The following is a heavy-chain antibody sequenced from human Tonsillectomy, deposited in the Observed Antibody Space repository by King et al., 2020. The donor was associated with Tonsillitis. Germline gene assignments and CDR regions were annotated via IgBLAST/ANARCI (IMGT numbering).Heavy chain of an antibody. CDR2: INSDGTST. Sequence: EVQLVESGGGLVQPGGSLRLSCAASGFTFRSYWMYWVRQAPETGLVGVSHINSDGTSTTYADSVKGRFTISRDNAKNTLYLQMNSLRAEDTAVYYCARDSSGSYWGQGTLDTVSS. CDR1: GFTFRSYW. J-gene: IGHJ4*02. CDR3: ARDSSGSY. V-gene: IGHV3-74*01. D-gene: IGHD3-22*01.